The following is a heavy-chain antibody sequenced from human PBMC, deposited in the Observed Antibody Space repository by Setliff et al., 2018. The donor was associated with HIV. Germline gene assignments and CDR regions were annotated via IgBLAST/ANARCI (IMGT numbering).Heavy chain of an antibody. J-gene: IGHJ5*02. CDR2: VNHDETRR. D-gene: IGHD2-2*01. CDR3: ARDMPHSRFDP. Sequence: GGSLRLSCVSTGFTFTNYWIHWVRQVPGEGLVWVSYVNHDETRRNYADSVKGRFTISTDNAKNTVYLQMNSLRADDSAVYYCARDMPHSRFDPWGQGTLVTVSS. CDR1: GFTFTNYW. V-gene: IGHV3-74*01.